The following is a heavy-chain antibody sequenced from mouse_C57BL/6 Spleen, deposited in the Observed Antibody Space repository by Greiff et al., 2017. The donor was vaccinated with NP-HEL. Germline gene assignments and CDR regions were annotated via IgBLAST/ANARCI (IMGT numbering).Heavy chain of an antibody. V-gene: IGHV1-63*01. CDR3: ARGAYYSNYGGFAY. J-gene: IGHJ3*01. Sequence: QVHVKQSGAELVRPGTSVKMSCKASGYTFTNYWIGWAKQRPGHGLEWIGDIYPGGGYTNYNEKFKGKATLTADKSSSTAYMQFSSLTSEDSAIYYCARGAYYSNYGGFAYWGQGTLVTVSA. CDR2: IYPGGGYT. CDR1: GYTFTNYW. D-gene: IGHD2-5*01.